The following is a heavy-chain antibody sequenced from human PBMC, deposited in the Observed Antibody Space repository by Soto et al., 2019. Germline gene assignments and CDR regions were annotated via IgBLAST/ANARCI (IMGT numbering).Heavy chain of an antibody. J-gene: IGHJ4*02. CDR3: ARDSPIGSTFSGYDAIDS. D-gene: IGHD5-12*01. CDR1: GDTFSTST. Sequence: QVQLVQSGAEVKRPGSSVTVSCKASGDTFSTSTFTWVRQAPGQGLECMGRTIPLLNVADYAQDFQGRLTITADKSTSTTYMELTSLTSKDTAVYYCARDSPIGSTFSGYDAIDSWGQGTLVTVSS. CDR2: TIPLLNVA. V-gene: IGHV1-69*08.